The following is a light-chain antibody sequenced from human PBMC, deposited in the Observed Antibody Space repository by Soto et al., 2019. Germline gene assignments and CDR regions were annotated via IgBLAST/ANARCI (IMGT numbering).Light chain of an antibody. CDR2: VAS. J-gene: IGKJ3*01. CDR1: QGVGSY. CDR3: LQRASWPHT. Sequence: DIQLTQSPSFLSASVGDRVTITCRASQGVGSYLVWYQQKPGKAPNLLIYVASTLQSGVPSRFSGSGFGTEFTLTISSLEPEDFALYFCLQRASWPHTFGPGTKVEIK. V-gene: IGKV1-9*01.